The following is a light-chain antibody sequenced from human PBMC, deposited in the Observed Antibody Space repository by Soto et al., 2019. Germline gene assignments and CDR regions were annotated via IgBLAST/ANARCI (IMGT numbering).Light chain of an antibody. CDR1: SIDVGGYNY. Sequence: QSVLAQPASVSGSPGQSTIISCTGTSIDVGGYNYGSWYQQHPGKAPKFLIYEVDNRASGVSDRFSGSKSGNTASLTISGLQAEDEADYYCSSYTSSNTLVFGTGTKVTVL. CDR2: EVD. J-gene: IGLJ1*01. V-gene: IGLV2-14*01. CDR3: SSYTSSNTLV.